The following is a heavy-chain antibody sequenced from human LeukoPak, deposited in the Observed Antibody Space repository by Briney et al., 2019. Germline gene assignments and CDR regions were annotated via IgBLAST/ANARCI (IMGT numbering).Heavy chain of an antibody. D-gene: IGHD6-6*01. J-gene: IGHJ4*02. Sequence: PSETLSLTCAVYGGSFSGYYWSWIRQPPGKGLEWIGEINHSGSTNYNPSLKSRVTISVDTSKNQFSLKLSSVTAADTAVYYCARGQRYSSSSEDLDYWGQGTLVTVSS. CDR3: ARGQRYSSSSEDLDY. V-gene: IGHV4-34*01. CDR2: INHSGST. CDR1: GGSFSGYY.